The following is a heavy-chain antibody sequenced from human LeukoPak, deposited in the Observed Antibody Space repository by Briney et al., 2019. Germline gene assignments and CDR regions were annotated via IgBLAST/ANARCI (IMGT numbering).Heavy chain of an antibody. CDR3: AKSSLVGATKSYYYYYYMDV. CDR2: ISGSGGST. Sequence: GRSLRLSCAASGFTFDDYAMHWVRQAPGKGLEWVSAISGSGGSTYYADSVKGRFTISRDNSKNTLYLQINSLRAEDTAVYYCAKSSLVGATKSYYYYYYMDVWGKGTTVTVSS. D-gene: IGHD1-26*01. J-gene: IGHJ6*03. V-gene: IGHV3-23*01. CDR1: GFTFDDYA.